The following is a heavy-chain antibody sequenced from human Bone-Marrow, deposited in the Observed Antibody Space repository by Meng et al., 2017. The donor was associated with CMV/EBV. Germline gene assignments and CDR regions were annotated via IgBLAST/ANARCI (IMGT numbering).Heavy chain of an antibody. CDR2: ISGSGGST. CDR1: GLTFSSYA. Sequence: GESLKISCAVSGLTFSSYAMSWVRQAPGKGLEWVSHISGSGGSTYYADSVKGRFTISRDNSKNTLYLQMNSLRAEDTAVYYCAKDSPAARRNYYGMDVWGQGTTVTVSS. D-gene: IGHD6-6*01. CDR3: AKDSPAARRNYYGMDV. J-gene: IGHJ6*02. V-gene: IGHV3-23*01.